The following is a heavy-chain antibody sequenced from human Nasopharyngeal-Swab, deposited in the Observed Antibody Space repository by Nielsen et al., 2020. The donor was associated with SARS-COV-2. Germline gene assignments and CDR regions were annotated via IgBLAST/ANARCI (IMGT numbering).Heavy chain of an antibody. J-gene: IGHJ6*02. CDR1: GFTFTSSA. V-gene: IGHV1-58*01. CDR3: AAFISNRPGV. Sequence: SVKVSCKASGFTFTSSAVQWVRQARGQRLERIGWIVVGSTKTNYAQKFQERVTITRDMSTSTAYMELSRLRSEDTALYYCAAFISNRPGVWGQGTTVTVSS. D-gene: IGHD6-6*01. CDR2: IVVGSTKT.